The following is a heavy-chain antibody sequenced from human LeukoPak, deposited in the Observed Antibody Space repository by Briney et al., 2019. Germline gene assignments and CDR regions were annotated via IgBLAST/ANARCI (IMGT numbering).Heavy chain of an antibody. Sequence: GGSLRLSCTASGFTFSSYSMNWVRQAPGKGLEWVSYISSSGSTIYYADSVKGRFTISRDNAKNSLYLQMNSLRAEDTAVYYCAIDLSLYCSGGSCYSLNYWGQGTLVTVSS. V-gene: IGHV3-48*04. D-gene: IGHD2-15*01. CDR2: ISSSGSTI. CDR1: GFTFSSYS. CDR3: AIDLSLYCSGGSCYSLNY. J-gene: IGHJ4*02.